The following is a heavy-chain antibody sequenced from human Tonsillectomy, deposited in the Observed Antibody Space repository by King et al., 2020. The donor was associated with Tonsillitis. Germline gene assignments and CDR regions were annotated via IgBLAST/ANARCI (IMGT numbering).Heavy chain of an antibody. CDR3: ARETHATNFHSFDL. D-gene: IGHD2-8*01. CDR1: GFTFRAYS. V-gene: IGHV3-30-3*01. J-gene: IGHJ3*01. Sequence: VQLVESGGGVVQPGRSLRLSCAASGFTFRAYSLHWVRQAPGRGLEWVAGISSGRASHFNADSVKGRFTISRDNSMNTFYLQMNSLGPEDTALYYCARETHATNFHSFDLWGQGTMVTVSS. CDR2: ISSGRASH.